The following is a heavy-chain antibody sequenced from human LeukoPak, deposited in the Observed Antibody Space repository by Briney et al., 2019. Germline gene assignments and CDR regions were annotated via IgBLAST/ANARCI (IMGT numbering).Heavy chain of an antibody. CDR1: GGSISSGGYY. CDR2: IYYSGST. CDR3: ARDSRGGPSSGWPSRDGDLHPYYFDY. D-gene: IGHD6-19*01. J-gene: IGHJ4*02. Sequence: SETLSLTCTVSGGSISSGGYYWSWIRQHPGKGLEWIGYIYYSGSTYYNPSLKSRVTISVDTSKNQFSLKLSSVTAADTAVYYCARDSRGGPSSGWPSRDGDLHPYYFDYWGQGTLVTVSS. V-gene: IGHV4-31*03.